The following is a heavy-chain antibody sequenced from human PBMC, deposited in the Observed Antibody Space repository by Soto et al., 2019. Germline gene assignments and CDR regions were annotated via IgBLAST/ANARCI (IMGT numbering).Heavy chain of an antibody. CDR1: GYTFTSHH. CDR3: ARSLSTIGGRPDS. V-gene: IGHV1-2*02. CDR2: INPNSGDT. Sequence: ASVKVSCKASGYTFTSHHISWVRQAPGQGLEWMGWINPNSGDTKYAQKFQGRVTMTRDTSTRTAYMEVSRLTSDDTAVYYCARSLSTIGGRPDSWGQGTLVTVSS. J-gene: IGHJ4*02. D-gene: IGHD6-6*01.